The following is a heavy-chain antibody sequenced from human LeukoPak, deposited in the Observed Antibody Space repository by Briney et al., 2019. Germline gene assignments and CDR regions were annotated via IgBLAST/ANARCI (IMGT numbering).Heavy chain of an antibody. J-gene: IGHJ3*02. Sequence: SETLSLTCTVSGGSISNYYWTWIRQPPGKGLEWIGYVYYTGNTNYNPSLKSRVTISLDTSKNQFSLKLSSMTAADTAVYYCARALGDYGDYYDAFDIWGQGTMVTVSS. CDR2: VYYTGNT. CDR3: ARALGDYGDYYDAFDI. CDR1: GGSISNYY. D-gene: IGHD4-17*01. V-gene: IGHV4-59*08.